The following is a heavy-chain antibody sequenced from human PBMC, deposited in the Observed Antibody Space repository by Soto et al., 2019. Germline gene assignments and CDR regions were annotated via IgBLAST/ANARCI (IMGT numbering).Heavy chain of an antibody. CDR2: IYYSGST. Sequence: SETLSLTCTVSGGSISSYYWSWIRQPPGKGLEWIGYIYYSGSTNYNPSLKSRVTISVDTSKNQFSLKLSSVTAADTAVYYCARDIGCSGGSCYPNNPSNWFDPWGQGTLVTVSS. J-gene: IGHJ5*02. CDR3: ARDIGCSGGSCYPNNPSNWFDP. D-gene: IGHD2-15*01. CDR1: GGSISSYY. V-gene: IGHV4-59*01.